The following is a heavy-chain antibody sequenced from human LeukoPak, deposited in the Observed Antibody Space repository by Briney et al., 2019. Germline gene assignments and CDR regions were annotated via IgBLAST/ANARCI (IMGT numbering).Heavy chain of an antibody. V-gene: IGHV3-23*01. CDR1: GFTFSSYA. CDR2: ISGSGGTT. J-gene: IGHJ4*02. D-gene: IGHD6-13*01. Sequence: GGSLRLSCAASGFTFSSYAMSWVRQVPGKGLEWVSVISGSGGTTYYADSVKGRFTISRDNSKNTLYLQMNSLRAEDTAVYYCAKRIPAAGFDYWGQGTLVTVSS. CDR3: AKRIPAAGFDY.